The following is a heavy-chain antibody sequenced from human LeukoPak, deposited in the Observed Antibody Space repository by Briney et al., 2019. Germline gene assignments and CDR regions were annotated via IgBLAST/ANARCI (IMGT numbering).Heavy chain of an antibody. V-gene: IGHV3-53*01. J-gene: IGHJ4*02. CDR3: AREGASSSFGY. CDR2: LHSGGNT. Sequence: GSLRLSCVVSGFTVSSNYMSWVRQAPGKGLEWVSVLHSGGNTYHADSVKGRFTISRDNSKNTLYLQMNSLRAEDTAVYYCAREGASSSFGYWGQGTLVTVSS. D-gene: IGHD6-13*01. CDR1: GFTVSSNY.